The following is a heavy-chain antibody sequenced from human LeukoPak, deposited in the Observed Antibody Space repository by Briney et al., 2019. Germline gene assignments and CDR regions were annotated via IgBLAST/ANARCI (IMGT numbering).Heavy chain of an antibody. J-gene: IGHJ4*02. CDR1: GGSISSSSYY. D-gene: IGHD2-15*01. CDR2: IYYSGST. V-gene: IGHV4-39*01. CDR3: SSGVDY. Sequence: SETRSLTGTVSGGSISSSSYYWGWIRQPPGKGLEWIGSIYYSGSTYYNPSLKSRVTISVDTSKNQFSLKLSSVTAADTAVYYCSSGVDYWGQGTLVTVSS.